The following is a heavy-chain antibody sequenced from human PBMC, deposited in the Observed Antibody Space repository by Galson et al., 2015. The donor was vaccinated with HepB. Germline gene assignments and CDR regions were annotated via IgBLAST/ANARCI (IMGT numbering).Heavy chain of an antibody. CDR3: ARDSSSWYSWFDP. D-gene: IGHD6-13*01. J-gene: IGHJ5*02. Sequence: SLRLSCAASGFTFSSYSMNWVRQAPGKGLEWVSSISSSSSYIYYADSVKGRFTISRDNAKNSLYLQMNSLRAEDTAVYYCARDSSSWYSWFDPWGQGTLVTVSS. V-gene: IGHV3-21*01. CDR2: ISSSSSYI. CDR1: GFTFSSYS.